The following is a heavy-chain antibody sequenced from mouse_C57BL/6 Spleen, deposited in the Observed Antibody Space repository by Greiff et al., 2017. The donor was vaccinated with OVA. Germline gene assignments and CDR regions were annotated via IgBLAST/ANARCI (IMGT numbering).Heavy chain of an antibody. CDR3: ARGLHYAMDY. J-gene: IGHJ4*01. CDR1: GFTFSDYY. Sequence: EVMLVASEGGLVQPGSSMKLSCTASGFTFSDYYMAWVRQVPEKGLEWVANINYDGSSTYYLDSLKSRFIISRDNAKNILYQQMSRLKSEDTATYYCARGLHYAMDYWGQGTSVTVSS. V-gene: IGHV5-16*01. D-gene: IGHD2-4*01. CDR2: INYDGSST.